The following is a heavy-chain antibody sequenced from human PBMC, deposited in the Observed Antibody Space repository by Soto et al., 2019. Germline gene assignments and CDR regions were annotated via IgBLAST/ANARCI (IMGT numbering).Heavy chain of an antibody. J-gene: IGHJ4*02. CDR1: DGSISTYDW. Sequence: QVQLHESGPGLVKPSETLSLTCVVSDGSISTYDWWTWVRQPPGKGLEWIVKMFHSGGADYSPSLKSRVTISADSSKNHFSLRLTAVTAADTAVYYCATGNVDSMLEYWGQGTQVAVSS. D-gene: IGHD3-3*01. V-gene: IGHV4-4*02. CDR3: ATGNVDSMLEY. CDR2: MFHSGGA.